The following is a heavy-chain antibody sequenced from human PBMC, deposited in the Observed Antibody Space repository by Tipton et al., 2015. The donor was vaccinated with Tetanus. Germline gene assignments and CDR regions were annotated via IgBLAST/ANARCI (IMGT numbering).Heavy chain of an antibody. J-gene: IGHJ4*02. CDR2: IKQDGSEK. Sequence: SLRLSCAASGFTLSTYWMSWVRQAPGKGLEWVASIKQDGSEKYYVDSVKGRFTISRDNAKNSLHLQMNSLRAEDTAVYYCVRGGMMYADYWGQGTLVTVSS. V-gene: IGHV3-7*03. CDR3: VRGGMMYADY. D-gene: IGHD2-8*01. CDR1: GFTLSTYW.